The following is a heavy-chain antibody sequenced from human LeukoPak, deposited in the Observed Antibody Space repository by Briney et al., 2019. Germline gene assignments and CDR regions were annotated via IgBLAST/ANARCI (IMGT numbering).Heavy chain of an antibody. J-gene: IGHJ4*02. CDR1: GGSISSSSYY. CDR2: IYYSGST. Sequence: SETLSLTCTVSGGSISSSSYYWGWIRQPPGKGLEWIGSIYYSGSTYYNPSLKSRVTISVDTSKNQFSLKLSSVTAADTAVYYCARGLAQWLVRAPRDYWGQGTLVTVSS. CDR3: ARGLAQWLVRAPRDY. D-gene: IGHD6-19*01. V-gene: IGHV4-39*01.